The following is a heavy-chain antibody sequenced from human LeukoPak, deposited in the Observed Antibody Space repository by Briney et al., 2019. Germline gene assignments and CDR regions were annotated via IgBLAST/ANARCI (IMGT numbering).Heavy chain of an antibody. V-gene: IGHV3-23*01. CDR2: ISGSGGTT. CDR3: ARVQPWSSSSDY. CDR1: GFTFSSYA. Sequence: GGSLRLSCAASGFTFSSYAMSWVRQAPGKGLEWVSAISGSGGTTDYADSVKGRFTISRDNSKNTLYLQMNSLRAEDTAVYYCARVQPWSSSSDYWGQGTLVTVSS. D-gene: IGHD6-6*01. J-gene: IGHJ4*02.